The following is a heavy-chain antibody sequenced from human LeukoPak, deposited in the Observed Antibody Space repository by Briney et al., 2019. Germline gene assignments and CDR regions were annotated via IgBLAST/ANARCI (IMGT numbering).Heavy chain of an antibody. CDR1: GGSLSSYY. D-gene: IGHD3-10*01. Sequence: PSETLSLTCTVSGGSLSSYYWSWIRQPPGKGLEWIGYIYYSGSTNYNPSLKSRVTISVDTSKNQFSLKLSSVTAADTAVYYCARGVKVLQLFLESRFDSWGQGTLVTVSS. V-gene: IGHV4-59*01. CDR3: ARGVKVLQLFLESRFDS. CDR2: IYYSGST. J-gene: IGHJ5*01.